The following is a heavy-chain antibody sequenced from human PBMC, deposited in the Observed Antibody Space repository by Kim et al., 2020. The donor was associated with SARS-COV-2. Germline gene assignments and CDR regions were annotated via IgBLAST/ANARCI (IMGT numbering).Heavy chain of an antibody. Sequence: GESLKISCKGSGYSFTSYWISWVRQMPGKGLEWMGRIDPSDSYTNYSPSFQGHVTISADKSISTAYLQWSSLKASDTAMYYCARRGAHCSGGSCYSLWFDPWGQGTLVTVSS. D-gene: IGHD2-15*01. V-gene: IGHV5-10-1*01. CDR2: IDPSDSYT. CDR3: ARRGAHCSGGSCYSLWFDP. CDR1: GYSFTSYW. J-gene: IGHJ5*02.